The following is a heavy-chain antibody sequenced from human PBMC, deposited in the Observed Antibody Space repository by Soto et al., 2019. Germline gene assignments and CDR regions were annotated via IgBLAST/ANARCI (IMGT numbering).Heavy chain of an antibody. Sequence: ASVKVSCKASGYTFTGSYMHWVRQAPGQGLEWMGWINPDSGVTNYAQNFQGRVTMTRDTSISTVYMEVSRLRSDDTAVYYCARDVRYSSGGPGYWGQGTRVTVSS. D-gene: IGHD6-19*01. CDR3: ARDVRYSSGGPGY. J-gene: IGHJ4*02. CDR1: GYTFTGSY. V-gene: IGHV1-2*02. CDR2: INPDSGVT.